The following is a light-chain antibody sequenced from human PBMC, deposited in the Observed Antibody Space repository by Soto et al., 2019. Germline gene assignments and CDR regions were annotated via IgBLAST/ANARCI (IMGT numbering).Light chain of an antibody. CDR3: EQRSNWPPLT. CDR1: QSVSSY. CDR2: DAS. Sequence: EIVLTQSPATLSLSQGERATLSCRTSQSVSSYLAWYQRKPGQAPRLLIDDASNRATGIPARFSGSGSGTDFTLTISILEPEDFAFSYCEQRSNWPPLTVGGGTKVEIK. V-gene: IGKV3-11*01. J-gene: IGKJ4*01.